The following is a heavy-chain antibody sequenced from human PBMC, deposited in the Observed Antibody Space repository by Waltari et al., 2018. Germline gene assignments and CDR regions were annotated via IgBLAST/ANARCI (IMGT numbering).Heavy chain of an antibody. CDR1: GYPFEDHV. D-gene: IGHD2-2*01. J-gene: IGHJ5*02. CDR3: ARGPTKLDL. CDR2: TSPKRENT. Sequence: QVQLVQSGGEVKIPGASVKVSCKASGYPFEDHVITWVRQAPGRGLEWMGWTSPKRENTPTAQKFQDRLIMTADTSTNTVYMELRSLRSDDTAVYFCARGPTKLDLWGQGTHVTVSS. V-gene: IGHV1-18*04.